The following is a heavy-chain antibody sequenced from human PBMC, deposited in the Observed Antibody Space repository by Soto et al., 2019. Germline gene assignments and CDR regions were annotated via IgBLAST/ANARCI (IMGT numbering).Heavy chain of an antibody. CDR1: GYIFANHY. CDR3: ARAEYYDGSGFYSDY. CDR2: INPSGGST. D-gene: IGHD3-22*01. J-gene: IGHJ4*02. Sequence: QVQLVQSGAEVKRPGASMKVSCKASGYIFANHYIHWVRQAPGQGLEWMGIINPSGGSTNYLQKFQGRVTMTRNTSTSTVYMALSSLRSEDTAVYFCARAEYYDGSGFYSDYWGQGTLVTVSS. V-gene: IGHV1-46*01.